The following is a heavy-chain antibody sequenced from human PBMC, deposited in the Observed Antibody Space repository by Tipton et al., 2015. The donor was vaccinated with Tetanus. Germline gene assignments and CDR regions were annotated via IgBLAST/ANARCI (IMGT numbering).Heavy chain of an antibody. CDR3: ARDPQFCTGSTCHSFDF. CDR2: IYSDGST. D-gene: IGHD2-8*02. V-gene: IGHV3-53*01. CDR1: GFTVSSNY. Sequence: SLRLSCAASGFTVSSNYMSWVRQAPGKGLEWVSVIYSDGSTYYADSVKGRFTISRDNSKNTPYLQMNSLRAEDTAVYYCARDPQFCTGSTCHSFDFWGQGTLVTVSS. J-gene: IGHJ4*02.